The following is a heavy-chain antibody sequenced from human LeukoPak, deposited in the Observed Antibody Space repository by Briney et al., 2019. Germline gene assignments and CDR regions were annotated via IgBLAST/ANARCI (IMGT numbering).Heavy chain of an antibody. CDR2: IYYSGST. J-gene: IGHJ4*02. V-gene: IGHV4-59*08. CDR3: ARLLRRDIVVVPAAIDY. Sequence: SETLSLTCTVSGGSISSYYWSWIRQPPGKGLEWIGYIYYSGSTNYNPSLKSRVTISVDTSKNQFSLKLSSVTAADTAVYYCARLLRRDIVVVPAAIDYWGQGTLVTVSS. D-gene: IGHD2-2*01. CDR1: GGSISSYY.